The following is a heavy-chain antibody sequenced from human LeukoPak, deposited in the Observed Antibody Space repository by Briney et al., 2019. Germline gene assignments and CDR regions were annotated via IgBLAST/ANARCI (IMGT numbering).Heavy chain of an antibody. V-gene: IGHV3-11*01. J-gene: IGHJ4*02. D-gene: IGHD3-10*01. Sequence: GGSLRLSCAASGFTFSDYYMSWIRQAPGKGPEWVSYISNSGGATNYGDSVRGRFTISRDNSKNSLYLEMNSLRAEDTAIHYCARESYYGSGTYFNFDYWGQGILVTVSS. CDR3: ARESYYGSGTYFNFDY. CDR2: ISNSGGAT. CDR1: GFTFSDYY.